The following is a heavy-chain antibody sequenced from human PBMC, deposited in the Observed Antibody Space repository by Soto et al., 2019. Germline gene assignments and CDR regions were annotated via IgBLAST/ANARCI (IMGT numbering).Heavy chain of an antibody. CDR1: GFTFSNYG. CDR3: ARDGVAYGSGRYLVY. CDR2: IWYDGSNK. V-gene: IGHV3-33*01. J-gene: IGHJ4*02. Sequence: GGSLRLSCAASGFTFSNYGMHWVRQAPGKGLEWVAVIWYDGSNKYYADSVKGRFTISRDNSKNTLYLQMSSLRAEDTAVYYCARDGVAYGSGRYLVYWGQGTLVTVSS. D-gene: IGHD3-10*01.